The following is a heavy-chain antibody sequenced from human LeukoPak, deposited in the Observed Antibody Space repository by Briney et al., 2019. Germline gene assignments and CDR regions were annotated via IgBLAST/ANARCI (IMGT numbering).Heavy chain of an antibody. CDR2: INHSGST. V-gene: IGHV4-34*01. CDR1: GGSFSGYY. D-gene: IGHD3-10*01. CDR3: ARGYGSGSYYRVDY. J-gene: IGHJ4*02. Sequence: PSENLSLTCAVYGGSFSGYYWSWIRQPPGKGLEWIGEINHSGSTNYNPSLKSRVTISVDTSKNQFSLKLSSVTAADTAVYYCARGYGSGSYYRVDYWGQGTLVTVSS.